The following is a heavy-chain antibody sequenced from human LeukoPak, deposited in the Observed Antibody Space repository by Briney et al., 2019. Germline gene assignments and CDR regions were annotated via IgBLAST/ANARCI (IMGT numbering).Heavy chain of an antibody. V-gene: IGHV3-53*01. CDR1: GFIVSSNY. CDR3: ARGQVEGIAAAGNNWFDP. D-gene: IGHD6-13*01. Sequence: GGSLRLSCAASGFIVSSNYMSWVRQAPGKGLEWVSVIYSGGSTDYADSVKGRFTISRDNAKNSLYLQMNSLRAEDTAVYYCARGQVEGIAAAGNNWFDPWGQGTLVTVSS. J-gene: IGHJ5*02. CDR2: IYSGGST.